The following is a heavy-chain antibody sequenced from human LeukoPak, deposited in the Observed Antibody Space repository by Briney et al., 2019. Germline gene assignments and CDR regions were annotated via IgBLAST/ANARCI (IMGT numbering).Heavy chain of an antibody. Sequence: TGGSLRLSCAASGFTFSSYTMIWVRQAPGKGLEWVSSISSTTSHISYADSVKGRFTISRDNANNSLYMQMNSLTAEDTAVYYCARPRSSSWYIDYWGQGTLVTVSS. V-gene: IGHV3-21*01. CDR2: ISSTTSHI. D-gene: IGHD6-13*01. J-gene: IGHJ4*02. CDR3: ARPRSSSWYIDY. CDR1: GFTFSSYT.